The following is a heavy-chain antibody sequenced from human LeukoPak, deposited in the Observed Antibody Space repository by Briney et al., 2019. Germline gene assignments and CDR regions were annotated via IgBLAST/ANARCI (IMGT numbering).Heavy chain of an antibody. CDR1: GFTFSSYG. CDR2: ISYDGSNK. D-gene: IGHD2-2*02. V-gene: IGHV3-30*18. J-gene: IGHJ6*02. CDR3: AKDGYCSSTSCYNYRGYYYYGMDV. Sequence: GRSLRLSCAASGFTFSSYGMHWVRQAPGKGLEWVAVISYDGSNKYYADSVKGRFTISRDNSKNTLYLQMNSLRAEDTAVYYCAKDGYCSSTSCYNYRGYYYYGMDVWGQGTTVTVSS.